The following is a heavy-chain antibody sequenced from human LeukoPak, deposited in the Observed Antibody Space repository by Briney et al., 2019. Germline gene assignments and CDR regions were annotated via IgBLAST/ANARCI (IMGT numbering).Heavy chain of an antibody. V-gene: IGHV4-61*01. D-gene: IGHD6-13*01. Sequence: SETLSLTCTVSGGSVSSGSYYWSWIRQPPGKGLEWIGYIYYSGSTNYNPSLKSRVTISVDTSKNQFSLKLSSVTAADTAVYYCARTPGIAAAPDYWGQGTLVTVSS. J-gene: IGHJ4*02. CDR3: ARTPGIAAAPDY. CDR1: GGSVSSGSYY. CDR2: IYYSGST.